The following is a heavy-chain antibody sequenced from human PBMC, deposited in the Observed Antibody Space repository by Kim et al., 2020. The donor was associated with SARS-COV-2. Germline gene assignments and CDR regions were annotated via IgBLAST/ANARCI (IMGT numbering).Heavy chain of an antibody. CDR3: ARDGEMAGRPLYDYYGMDV. CDR2: ISSSGSTI. Sequence: GGSLRLSCAASGFTFSDYYMSWIRQAPGKGLEWVSYISSSGSTIYYADSVKGRFTISRDNAKNSLYLQMNSLRAEDTAVYYCARDGEMAGRPLYDYYGMDVWGQGTTVTVSS. CDR1: GFTFSDYY. V-gene: IGHV3-11*01. J-gene: IGHJ6*02. D-gene: IGHD6-19*01.